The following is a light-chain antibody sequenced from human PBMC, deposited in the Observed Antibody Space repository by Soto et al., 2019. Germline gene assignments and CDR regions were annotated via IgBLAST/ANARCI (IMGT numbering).Light chain of an antibody. Sequence: IVLTQSPGSLSLSPRERATLSCRASQSVPRSYLAWYQQKPGQAPRLLIYGTSSRATGIPDRFSGSGSGTDFTLTISRLEPEDFAVFYCQQYGSSITFGQGTRLEFK. CDR3: QQYGSSIT. CDR2: GTS. J-gene: IGKJ5*01. CDR1: QSVPRSY. V-gene: IGKV3-20*01.